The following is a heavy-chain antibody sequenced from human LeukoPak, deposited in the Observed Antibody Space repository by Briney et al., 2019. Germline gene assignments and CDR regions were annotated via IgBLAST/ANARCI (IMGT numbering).Heavy chain of an antibody. J-gene: IGHJ3*02. CDR1: GFTFDDYT. CDR2: ITWDGGST. V-gene: IGHV3-43*01. D-gene: IGHD1-26*01. CDR3: AKGGYYDLDAFDI. Sequence: GGSLRLSCAASGFTFDDYTMHWVRQAPGKGLEWVSLITWDGGSTYYADSVKGRFTISRDNAKNSLYLQMNSLRAEDTALYYCAKGGYYDLDAFDIWGQGTMVTVSS.